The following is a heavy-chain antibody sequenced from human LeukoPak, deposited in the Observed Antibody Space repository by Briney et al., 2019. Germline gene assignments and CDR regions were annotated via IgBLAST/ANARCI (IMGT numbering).Heavy chain of an antibody. CDR1: GYTFTSYG. CDR2: ISAYNGNT. V-gene: IGHV1-18*01. J-gene: IGHJ4*02. Sequence: ASVKASCKASGYTFTSYGISWVRQAPGQGLEWMGWISAYNGNTNYAQKLQGRVTMTTDTSTSTAYMELRSLRSDDTAVYYCARDLLYFDWLAYWGQGTLVTVSS. D-gene: IGHD3-9*01. CDR3: ARDLLYFDWLAY.